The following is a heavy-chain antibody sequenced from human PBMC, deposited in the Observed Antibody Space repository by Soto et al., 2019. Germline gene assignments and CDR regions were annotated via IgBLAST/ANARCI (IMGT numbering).Heavy chain of an antibody. J-gene: IGHJ4*02. V-gene: IGHV1-18*01. CDR2: ISAYNGNT. Sequence: QVQLVQSGAEVKKPGASVKVSCKASGYTFTSYGISWVRQVPGQGLEWMGWISAYNGNTNYAQKLQGRVTMTTDTSTSTAYMELRSLRSDDTAVYYCARDRRDNWNDLSGDYWGQGTLVTVSS. CDR3: ARDRRDNWNDLSGDY. CDR1: GYTFTSYG. D-gene: IGHD1-20*01.